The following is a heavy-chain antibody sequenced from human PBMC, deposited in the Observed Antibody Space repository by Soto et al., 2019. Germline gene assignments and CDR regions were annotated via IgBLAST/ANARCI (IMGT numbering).Heavy chain of an antibody. D-gene: IGHD2-21*02. CDR1: GYTFTSYG. V-gene: IGHV1-18*01. CDR3: ARDVSHIVVVTAINDAFDI. Sequence: ASVKVSCKSSGYTFTSYGISWVRQAPGQGLEWMGWISAYNGNTNYAQKLQGRVTMTTDTSTSTAYMELRSLRSDDTAVYYCARDVSHIVVVTAINDAFDIWGQGTMVTVSS. J-gene: IGHJ3*02. CDR2: ISAYNGNT.